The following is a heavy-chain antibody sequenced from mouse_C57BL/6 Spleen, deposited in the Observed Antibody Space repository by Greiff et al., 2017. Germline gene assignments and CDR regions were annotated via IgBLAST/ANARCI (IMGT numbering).Heavy chain of an antibody. D-gene: IGHD2-4*01. Sequence: VQLQQSGPGLVQPSQCLSITCTVSGFSLTSYGVHWVRQSPGKGLEWLGVIWRGGSTDNNAAFMSRLSIIKDNSKSQVFFKMNSLQADDTSIYYCAKEKYDYSWFAYWGQGTLVTVSA. CDR1: GFSLTSYG. J-gene: IGHJ3*01. V-gene: IGHV2-5*01. CDR3: AKEKYDYSWFAY. CDR2: IWRGGST.